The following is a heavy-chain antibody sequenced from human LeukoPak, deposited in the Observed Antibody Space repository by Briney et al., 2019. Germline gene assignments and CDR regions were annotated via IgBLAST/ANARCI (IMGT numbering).Heavy chain of an antibody. J-gene: IGHJ5*02. Sequence: GGSLRLSCAASGFTFNDYAMYWVRQAPGKGLEWVSGLSWNSGTIGYADSVQGRFTISRDNAKNSLYLQMNSLRVEDTAVYYCAKGQLGIQSSKWFDPWGQGTLVTVSS. CDR3: AKGQLGIQSSKWFDP. CDR1: GFTFNDYA. V-gene: IGHV3-9*01. CDR2: LSWNSGTI. D-gene: IGHD7-27*01.